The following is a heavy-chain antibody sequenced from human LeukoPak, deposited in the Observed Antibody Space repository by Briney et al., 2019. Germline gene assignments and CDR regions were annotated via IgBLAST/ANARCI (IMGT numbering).Heavy chain of an antibody. CDR2: IISGGNTK. D-gene: IGHD5-12*01. CDR1: GFTFSSYE. CDR3: ARDTVDGPFVTSLDY. J-gene: IGHJ4*02. Sequence: GGSLRLSCSASGFTFSSYEMNWVRQTPGKWLEWVAHIISGGNTKYYADSVRGRFTVSRDNAKNSLYLHMNSLRAEDTAVYYCARDTVDGPFVTSLDYWGQGARVTVSS. V-gene: IGHV3-48*03.